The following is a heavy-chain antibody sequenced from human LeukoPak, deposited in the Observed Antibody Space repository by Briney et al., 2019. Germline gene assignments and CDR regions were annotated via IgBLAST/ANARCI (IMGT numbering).Heavy chain of an antibody. J-gene: IGHJ3*02. CDR2: IYYSGST. CDR1: GGSISSGDYY. V-gene: IGHV4-30-4*01. Sequence: SQTLSLTCTVSGGSISSGDYYWSWIRQPPGKGLEWIGYIYYSGSTYYNPSLKSRVTISVDTSKNQFSLKLSSVTAADTAVYYCARDLQRVGAFDIWGQGTMVTVSS. CDR3: ARDLQRVGAFDI.